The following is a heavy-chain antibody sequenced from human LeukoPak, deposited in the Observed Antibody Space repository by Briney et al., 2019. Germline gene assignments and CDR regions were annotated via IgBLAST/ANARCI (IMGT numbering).Heavy chain of an antibody. Sequence: GASVKVSCKASGYTFTGYYMHWVRQAPGQGLEWMGWINPNSGGTNYAQKFQGRVTMTRDTSISTAYMELSRLRSDDTAVYYCARDKRDTAMATDYWGQGTLVTVSS. V-gene: IGHV1-2*02. CDR2: INPNSGGT. CDR1: GYTFTGYY. D-gene: IGHD5-18*01. CDR3: ARDKRDTAMATDY. J-gene: IGHJ4*02.